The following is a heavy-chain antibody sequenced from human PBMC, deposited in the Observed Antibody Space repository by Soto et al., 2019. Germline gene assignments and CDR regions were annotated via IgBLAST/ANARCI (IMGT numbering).Heavy chain of an antibody. CDR2: INPNSGGT. CDR3: ARGRALKPGFTIFGVVIETLYGMDV. D-gene: IGHD3-3*01. CDR1: GYTFTGYY. V-gene: IGHV1-2*04. Sequence: GASVKVSCKASGYTFTGYYMHWVRQAPGQGLEWMGWINPNSGGTNYAQKFQGWVTMTRDTSISTAYIELSRLRSDDTAVYYCARGRALKPGFTIFGVVIETLYGMDVWGQGTTVTVSS. J-gene: IGHJ6*02.